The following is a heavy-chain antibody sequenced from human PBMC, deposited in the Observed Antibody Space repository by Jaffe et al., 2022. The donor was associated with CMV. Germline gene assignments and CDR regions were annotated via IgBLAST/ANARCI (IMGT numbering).Heavy chain of an antibody. D-gene: IGHD2-15*01. V-gene: IGHV4-59*08. CDR1: GASISRYY. CDR2: INYSENT. Sequence: QVQLQESGPGLVKPSETLSLTCTVSGASISRYYWGWIRQTPGKGLQWIGYINYSENTRYNGLLKSRVSMSVDASKNQFSLNLSSVTAADTAVYYCARIADYSDGKRDYFASWGQGTLVTVSS. J-gene: IGHJ4*02. CDR3: ARIADYSDGKRDYFAS.